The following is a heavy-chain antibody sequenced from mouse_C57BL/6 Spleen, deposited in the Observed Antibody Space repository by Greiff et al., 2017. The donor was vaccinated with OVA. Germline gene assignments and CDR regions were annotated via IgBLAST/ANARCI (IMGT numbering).Heavy chain of an antibody. D-gene: IGHD1-1*01. CDR2: FYPGSGSI. J-gene: IGHJ4*01. CDR3: ARHEKYYGSSLLYAMDY. CDR1: GYTFTEYT. V-gene: IGHV1-62-2*01. Sequence: QVQLQQSGAELVKPGASVKLSCKASGYTFTEYTIHWVKQRSGQGLEWIGWFYPGSGSIKYNEKFKDKATLTADKSSSTVYMELSRLTSEVSAVYFCARHEKYYGSSLLYAMDYWGQGTSGTVSS.